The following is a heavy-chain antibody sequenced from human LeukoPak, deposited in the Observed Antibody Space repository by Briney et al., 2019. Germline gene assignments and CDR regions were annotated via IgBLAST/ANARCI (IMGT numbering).Heavy chain of an antibody. Sequence: GASVKVSCKASGYTFTSYGIIWVRQAPGQGLEWMGWISAYNGNTNYAQKLQGRVTMTTDTSTSTAYMELRSLRSDDTAVYYCARAYDSSGYYYYYFDYWGQGTLVTVSS. J-gene: IGHJ4*02. D-gene: IGHD3-22*01. V-gene: IGHV1-18*01. CDR2: ISAYNGNT. CDR1: GYTFTSYG. CDR3: ARAYDSSGYYYYYFDY.